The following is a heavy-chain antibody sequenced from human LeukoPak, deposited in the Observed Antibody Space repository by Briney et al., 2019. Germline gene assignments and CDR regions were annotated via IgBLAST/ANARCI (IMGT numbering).Heavy chain of an antibody. V-gene: IGHV3-9*01. Sequence: GGSLRVSCAASGFTFDDYAMHRVRQAPGKGLEWVSGISWNSGSIGYADSVKGRFTISRDNAKNSLYLQMNSLRAEDTALYYCAKDQGGYSYGGVGNWFDPWGQGTLVTVSS. J-gene: IGHJ5*02. CDR1: GFTFDDYA. CDR3: AKDQGGYSYGGVGNWFDP. CDR2: ISWNSGSI. D-gene: IGHD5-18*01.